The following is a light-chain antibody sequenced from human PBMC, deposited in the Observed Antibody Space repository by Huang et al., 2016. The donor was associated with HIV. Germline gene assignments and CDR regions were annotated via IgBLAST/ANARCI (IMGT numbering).Light chain of an antibody. CDR2: AAS. Sequence: DIQMTQSPSSLSASVGDRISITCRASQTISTFLTWYPQPPGKAPKLRIYAASNLQSGVSSRFSGTGSGTHFTLTVTGLQPDDFATYFCQQTSSVPLTFGGGTRVE. CDR3: QQTSSVPLT. J-gene: IGKJ4*01. V-gene: IGKV1-39*01. CDR1: QTISTF.